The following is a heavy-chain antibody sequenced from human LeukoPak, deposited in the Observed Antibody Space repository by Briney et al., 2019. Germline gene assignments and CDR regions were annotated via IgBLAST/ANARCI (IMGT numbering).Heavy chain of an antibody. CDR1: GGSFSGYY. D-gene: IGHD2-2*01. CDR2: INHSGST. CDR3: ATLSNQLLHRHYYYYGMDV. J-gene: IGHJ6*02. V-gene: IGHV4-34*01. Sequence: SETLSLTCAVYGGSFSGYYWSWIRQPPGNGLEWIGEINHSGSTNYNPSLKSRVTISVDTSKNQFSLKLSSVTAADTAVYYCATLSNQLLHRHYYYYGMDVWGQGTTVTVSS.